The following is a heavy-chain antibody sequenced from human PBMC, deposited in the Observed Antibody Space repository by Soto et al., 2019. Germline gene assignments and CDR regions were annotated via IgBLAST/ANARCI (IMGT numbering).Heavy chain of an antibody. V-gene: IGHV3-23*01. J-gene: IGHJ4*02. D-gene: IGHD4-17*01. CDR2: IHGGGNSA. CDR3: ATNRRRVTTSWHFDY. CDR1: GFTFSGYA. Sequence: EVQLLESGGDLVQPGRSLRLSCAASGFTFSGYAMSWVRQAPGKGLEWVSVIHGGGNSAYYADSVKGRFTISRDNSKNTLYLQMSSLRGEDTAVYYCATNRRRVTTSWHFDYWGQGTLVTVSS.